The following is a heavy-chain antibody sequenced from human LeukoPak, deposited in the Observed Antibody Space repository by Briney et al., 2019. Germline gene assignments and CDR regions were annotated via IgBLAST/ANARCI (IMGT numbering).Heavy chain of an antibody. CDR1: GFTFSSYE. V-gene: IGHV3-48*03. D-gene: IGHD6-19*01. CDR3: ASGLSYSSGWSLDY. J-gene: IGHJ4*02. CDR2: ISSSGSTI. Sequence: PGGSLRLSCAASGFTFSSYEMNWVRQAPGKGLEWVSYISSSGSTIYYADSVKGRFTISRDNAKNSLYLQINSLRAEDTAVYYCASGLSYSSGWSLDYWGQGTLVTVSS.